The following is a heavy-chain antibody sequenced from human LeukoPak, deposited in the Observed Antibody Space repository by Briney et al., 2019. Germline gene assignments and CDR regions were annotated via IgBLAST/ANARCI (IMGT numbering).Heavy chain of an antibody. CDR2: IDKHGSGK. Sequence: GSLRLSCVASGFTFSISWVTWVRQAPGKGLEWVANIDKHGSGKYYIDSVKGRFAISRDYASNSVFLQMSSLRAEDTSVYYCARDGGWGYYDLWGQGTPVTVSS. J-gene: IGHJ4*02. CDR1: GFTFSISW. D-gene: IGHD3-16*01. CDR3: ARDGGWGYYDL. V-gene: IGHV3-7*01.